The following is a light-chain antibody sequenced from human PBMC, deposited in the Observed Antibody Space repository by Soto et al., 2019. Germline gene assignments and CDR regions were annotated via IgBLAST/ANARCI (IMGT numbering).Light chain of an antibody. J-gene: IGLJ3*02. CDR2: DVS. V-gene: IGLV2-14*01. CDR3: SSYTNNIYWV. CDR1: SSDVGANNY. Sequence: QSALTQPASVSGSPGQSIPISCTGTSSDVGANNYVSWYQHHPGKAPIVLIYDVSNRPSGVSDRFSGSKSGNTASLTISGLQAEDEADYYCSSYTNNIYWVLGGGTKVTVL.